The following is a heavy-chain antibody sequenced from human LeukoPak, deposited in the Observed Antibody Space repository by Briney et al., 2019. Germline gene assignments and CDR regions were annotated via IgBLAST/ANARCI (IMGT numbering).Heavy chain of an antibody. Sequence: PGGSLRLSCAASGFTFSSYAMTWVRQAPGKGLEWVSVISGSGGSTYYADSVKGRFTISRDNSKNTLYLQMNSLRAEDTAVYYCAKLLATVTTSFDYWGHGTLVTVSS. CDR1: GFTFSSYA. CDR3: AKLLATVTTSFDY. V-gene: IGHV3-23*01. D-gene: IGHD4-17*01. CDR2: ISGSGGST. J-gene: IGHJ4*01.